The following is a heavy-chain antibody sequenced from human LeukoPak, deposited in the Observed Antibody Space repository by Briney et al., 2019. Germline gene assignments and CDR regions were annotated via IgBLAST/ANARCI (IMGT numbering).Heavy chain of an antibody. CDR1: GFTFSSYG. J-gene: IGHJ4*02. D-gene: IGHD3-16*02. Sequence: GGSLRLSCAASGFTFSSYGIHWVRQAPGKGLEWVSGVNGNGGSTSYADSAKGRFTIFRDNSKNTVYLQMNSLRVEDTAVYYCAKSLYGGCDYWGQGTVVTVSS. V-gene: IGHV3-23*01. CDR3: AKSLYGGCDY. CDR2: VNGNGGST.